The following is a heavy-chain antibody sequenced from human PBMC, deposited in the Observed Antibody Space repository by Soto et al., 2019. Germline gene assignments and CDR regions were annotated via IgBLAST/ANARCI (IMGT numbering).Heavy chain of an antibody. V-gene: IGHV4-59*08. J-gene: IGHJ4*02. CDR3: AKNWNWGSLVH. D-gene: IGHD7-27*01. CDR2: IYYGGST. Sequence: PSEPLSLSLTLSGSLISTDYWSWIRQSPGKGLEWIGFIYYGGSTNYNPSLKSRVTISVDTPKNQFSLKLSSVTAADTAVYYCAKNWNWGSLVHWGQGTLVTVS. CDR1: GSLISTDY.